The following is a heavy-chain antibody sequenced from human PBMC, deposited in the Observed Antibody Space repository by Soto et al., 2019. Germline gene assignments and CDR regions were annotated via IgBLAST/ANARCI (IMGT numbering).Heavy chain of an antibody. J-gene: IGHJ4*02. V-gene: IGHV3-74*01. CDR2: INKDGSGT. CDR3: ASGAYYGDIRGY. CDR1: GFIFNNYW. D-gene: IGHD4-17*01. Sequence: DVQLAESGGGLVQPGGSLRLSCAASGFIFNNYWMHWVRQAPGKGLVWVSRINKDGSGTNYADSVRGRFTISRDNAENTLFLLMNSLRVEDTAVYYCASGAYYGDIRGYWGPGTLVTVSS.